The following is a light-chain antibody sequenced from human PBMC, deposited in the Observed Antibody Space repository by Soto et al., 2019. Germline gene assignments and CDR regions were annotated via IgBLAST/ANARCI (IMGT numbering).Light chain of an antibody. J-gene: IGKJ1*01. CDR1: QTITTW. CDR2: DAS. Sequence: GDRVPITCRASQTITTWMAWYQQKPGKATKLLVYDASTLQSGVATRFSGSGSGTEFTLIISGLQPEESATYYCQQYNNWPRTFGQGTKVDIK. V-gene: IGKV1-5*01. CDR3: QQYNNWPRT.